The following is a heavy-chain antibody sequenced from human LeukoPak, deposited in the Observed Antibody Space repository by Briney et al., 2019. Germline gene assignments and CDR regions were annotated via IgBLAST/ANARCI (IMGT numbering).Heavy chain of an antibody. J-gene: IGHJ4*02. CDR1: DGSFTGYF. V-gene: IGHV4-34*01. CDR2: INHRGST. D-gene: IGHD4-11*01. CDR3: ARDPTTVMTVPWYFDT. Sequence: SETLSLTCAVYDGSFTGYFWNWIRQSPGKGLEWIGEINHRGSTNYDPSLKSRLTISVDTSKNQFSLRLTSVTAADTGVYFCARDPTTVMTVPWYFDTWGQGTLVTVSS.